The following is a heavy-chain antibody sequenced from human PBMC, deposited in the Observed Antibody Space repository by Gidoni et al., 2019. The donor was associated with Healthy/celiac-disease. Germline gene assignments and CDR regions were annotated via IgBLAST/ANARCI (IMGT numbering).Heavy chain of an antibody. D-gene: IGHD2-15*01. CDR1: GFTFSSSG. CDR2: IWYDGSNK. J-gene: IGHJ6*02. Sequence: QVQLVESGGGVVQPGRSLRLSCAASGFTFSSSGMHWVRQAPGKGLEGVAVIWYDGSNKYYADSVKGRFTSSRDNSKNTLYLQMNSLRAEDTAVYYCAREGGYCSGGSCYFYYYGMDVWGQGTTVTVSS. CDR3: AREGGYCSGGSCYFYYYGMDV. V-gene: IGHV3-33*01.